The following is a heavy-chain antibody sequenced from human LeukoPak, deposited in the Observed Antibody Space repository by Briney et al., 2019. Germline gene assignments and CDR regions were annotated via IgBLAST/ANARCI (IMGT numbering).Heavy chain of an antibody. V-gene: IGHV3-48*01. CDR1: GFTFSSYS. Sequence: GGSLRLSCAASGFTFSSYSMNWVRQAPGKGLEWVSYISSSSSTIYYADSVKGRFTISRDNAKNSLYLQMNSLRAEDTAVYYCARGGSGWYGSYFDYWGQGTLVTVSS. D-gene: IGHD6-19*01. CDR2: ISSSSSTI. CDR3: ARGGSGWYGSYFDY. J-gene: IGHJ4*02.